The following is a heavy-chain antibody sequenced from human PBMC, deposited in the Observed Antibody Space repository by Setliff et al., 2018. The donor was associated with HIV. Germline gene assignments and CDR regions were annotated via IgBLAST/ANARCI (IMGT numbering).Heavy chain of an antibody. CDR1: GGSISSYY. J-gene: IGHJ4*02. CDR2: IYTSGTT. Sequence: LSLTCTVSGGSISSYYWSWIRLPPGKGLEWIGYIYTSGTTNYNPPLRSRVTISMETSNTRFSLWLRSATAADTATYFCARLGRAIDDGGSSLRLDFWGQGMLVTVSS. CDR3: ARLGRAIDDGGSSLRLDF. V-gene: IGHV4-4*09. D-gene: IGHD2-21*01.